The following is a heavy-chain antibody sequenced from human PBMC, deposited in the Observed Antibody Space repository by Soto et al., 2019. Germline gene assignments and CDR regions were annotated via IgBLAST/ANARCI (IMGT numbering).Heavy chain of an antibody. V-gene: IGHV4-61*08. D-gene: IGHD1-26*01. CDR2: IHYTGST. Sequence: SESLSLTCTVSGGSVSSGGYYWTWIRQSTGKGLEWIGCIHYTGSTNYNPSLRSRVTISVDTSKNEFSLRLTSVTAADTAVYYCARYSGSNSAWWFDPWGQGTLATVSS. J-gene: IGHJ5*02. CDR3: ARYSGSNSAWWFDP. CDR1: GGSVSSGGYY.